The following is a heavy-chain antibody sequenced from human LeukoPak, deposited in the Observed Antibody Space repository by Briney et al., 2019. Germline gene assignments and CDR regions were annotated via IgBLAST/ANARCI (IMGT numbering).Heavy chain of an antibody. D-gene: IGHD5-18*01. Sequence: GGSLRLSCAASGFTFSTYWMHWVRQAPGKGLEWVSVISGSGDNRYYADSVKGRFTISRDNSKNTLYLQMNSLRPEDTAVYYCAKDGYSYGLVYYFDYWGQGTLVTVSS. CDR2: ISGSGDNR. CDR1: GFTFSTYW. J-gene: IGHJ4*02. V-gene: IGHV3-23*01. CDR3: AKDGYSYGLVYYFDY.